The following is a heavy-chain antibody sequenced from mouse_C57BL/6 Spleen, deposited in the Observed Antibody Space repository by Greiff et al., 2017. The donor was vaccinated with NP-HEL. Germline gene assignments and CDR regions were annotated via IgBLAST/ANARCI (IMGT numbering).Heavy chain of an antibody. CDR3: ARGGYYVYFDV. V-gene: IGHV1-19*01. CDR1: GYTFTDYY. D-gene: IGHD2-3*01. Sequence: EVQLQQSGPVLVKPGASVKMSCKASGYTFTDYYMNWVKQSHGKSLEWIGVINPYNGGTSYNQKFKGKATLTVDKSSSTAYMELNSLTSEDSAVYYCARGGYYVYFDVWGTGTTVTVSS. CDR2: INPYNGGT. J-gene: IGHJ1*03.